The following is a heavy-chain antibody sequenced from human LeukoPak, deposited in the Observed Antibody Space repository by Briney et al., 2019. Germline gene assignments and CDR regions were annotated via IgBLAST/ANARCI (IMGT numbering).Heavy chain of an antibody. V-gene: IGHV4-59*01. CDR3: ARDLHGSGSYVDC. J-gene: IGHJ4*02. Sequence: SETLSLTCTVSGGSISSYYWSWIRQPPGKGLEWIGYIYYSGSTNYNPSLKSRVTISLDTSKNQFSLKLSSVTAADTAVYYCARDLHGSGSYVDCWGQGTLVTVYS. CDR2: IYYSGST. D-gene: IGHD3-10*01. CDR1: GGSISSYY.